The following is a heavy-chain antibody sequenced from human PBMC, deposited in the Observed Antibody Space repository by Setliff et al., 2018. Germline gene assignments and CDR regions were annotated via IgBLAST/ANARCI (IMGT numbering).Heavy chain of an antibody. V-gene: IGHV1-18*01. J-gene: IGHJ4*02. CDR2: ISGYTGET. CDR1: GFSFTSFG. Sequence: ASVKVSCKTSGFSFTSFGFSWVRQAPGQGLEWKGSISGYTGETNYAQKFQARVTMTADTSTKTVYMELRSLTSDDTAVYYCTRSRAPSVVLAADFDFWGQGTPVTVSS. CDR3: TRSRAPSVVLAADFDF. D-gene: IGHD2-21*01.